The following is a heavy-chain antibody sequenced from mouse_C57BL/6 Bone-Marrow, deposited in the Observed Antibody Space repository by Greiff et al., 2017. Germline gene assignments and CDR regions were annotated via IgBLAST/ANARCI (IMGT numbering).Heavy chain of an antibody. V-gene: IGHV1-55*01. J-gene: IGHJ2*01. CDR3: ARERNYYSGGGTCDY. CDR1: GYTFTSYW. D-gene: IGHD1-1*02. Sequence: QVQLQQPGAELVKPGASVKMSCKASGYTFTSYWITWVKQRPGQGLEWIGDIYPGSGSTNYNEKFKSKATLTVDTSSSTAYTQLSSLTSEDCAVYYCARERNYYSGGGTCDYWGQGTTLTVSS. CDR2: IYPGSGST.